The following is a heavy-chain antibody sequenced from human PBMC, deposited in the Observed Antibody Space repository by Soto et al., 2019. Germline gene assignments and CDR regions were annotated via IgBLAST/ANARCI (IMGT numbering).Heavy chain of an antibody. J-gene: IGHJ6*02. D-gene: IGHD6-13*01. CDR3: AVIAAAWRRYYYYYGMDV. Sequence: PSETLSLTCAVYGGSLSGYYWSWIRQPPGKGLEWIGEINHSGSTNYNPSLKSRVTISVDTSKNQFSLKLSSVTAADTAVYYCAVIAAAWRRYYYYYGMDVWGQGTTVTVSS. CDR2: INHSGST. CDR1: GGSLSGYY. V-gene: IGHV4-34*01.